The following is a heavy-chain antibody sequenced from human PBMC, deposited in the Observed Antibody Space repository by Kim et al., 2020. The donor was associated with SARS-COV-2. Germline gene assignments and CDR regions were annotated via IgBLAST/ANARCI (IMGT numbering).Heavy chain of an antibody. CDR1: GGSISGGGSS. CDR3: ARDGPRGRSDY. V-gene: IGHV4-30-2*01. CDR2: IYHSGST. J-gene: IGHJ4*02. Sequence: SETLSLTCAVSGGSISGGGSSWSWIRQPPGKGLEWIGFIYHSGSTYYNPSLKGRVTISIDKSKNQFSLRLSSVTAADTAVYYCARDGPRGRSDYWGRGTLVTVSS. D-gene: IGHD6-25*01.